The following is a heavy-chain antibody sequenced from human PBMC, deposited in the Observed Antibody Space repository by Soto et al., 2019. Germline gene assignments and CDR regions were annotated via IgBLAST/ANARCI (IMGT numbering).Heavy chain of an antibody. CDR2: IYHSGST. D-gene: IGHD3-22*01. Sequence: LRETLSLTCAVSGGSISSSNWWSWVRQPPGKGLEWIGEIYHSGSTNYNPSLKSRVTISVDKSKNQFSLKLSSVTAADTAVYYCATWWLFGYFQHWGQGTLVTVSS. CDR1: GGSISSSNW. J-gene: IGHJ1*01. CDR3: ATWWLFGYFQH. V-gene: IGHV4-4*02.